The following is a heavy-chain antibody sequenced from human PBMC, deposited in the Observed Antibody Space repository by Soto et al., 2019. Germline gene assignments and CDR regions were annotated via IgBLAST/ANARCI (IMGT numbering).Heavy chain of an antibody. CDR2: IDPSDSYT. CDR3: ARHQSGYDLY. Sequence: GESLKISCQGYGYTFANYWISWVRQMPGKGLEWMGRIDPSDSYTNYSPSFQGHVTISADKSISTAYLQWSSLKASDTAMYYCARHQSGYDLYWGQGTLVTVSS. CDR1: GYTFANYW. J-gene: IGHJ4*02. V-gene: IGHV5-10-1*01. D-gene: IGHD5-12*01.